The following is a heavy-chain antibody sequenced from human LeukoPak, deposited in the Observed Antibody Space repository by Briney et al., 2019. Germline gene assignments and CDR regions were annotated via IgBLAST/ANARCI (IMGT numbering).Heavy chain of an antibody. J-gene: IGHJ6*02. CDR1: GGSFSGYY. V-gene: IGHV4-34*01. CDR2: INHSGST. CDR3: ARGNRNRARIKHHYYYGMDV. Sequence: SETLSLTCAVYGGSFSGYYWSWIRQPPGKGLEWIGEINHSGSTNYNPSLKSRVTISVDTSKNQFSLTLSSVTAADTAVYYCARGNRNRARIKHHYYYGMDVWGQGTTVTVSS. D-gene: IGHD1-26*01.